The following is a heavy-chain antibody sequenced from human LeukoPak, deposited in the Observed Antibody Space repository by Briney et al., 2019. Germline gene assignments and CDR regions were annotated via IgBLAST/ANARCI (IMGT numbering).Heavy chain of an antibody. D-gene: IGHD6-13*01. CDR2: ISGSGGST. J-gene: IGHJ1*01. V-gene: IGHV3-23*01. CDR1: GFTFSTYA. CDR3: AKDPTDTSSWYIVEYFQH. Sequence: GGSLRLSCAASGFTFSTYAMSWVRQAPGKGLQWVSGISGSGGSTYHTDSVKGRFTISRDNSKNTLYLQMNSLRAEDTAVYYCAKDPTDTSSWYIVEYFQHWGQGTLVTVSS.